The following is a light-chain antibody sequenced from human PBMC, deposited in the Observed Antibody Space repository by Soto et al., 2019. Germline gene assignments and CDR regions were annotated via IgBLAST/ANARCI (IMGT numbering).Light chain of an antibody. J-gene: IGLJ1*01. CDR3: SSYTSTHYV. Sequence: QSVLTQPASVSGSPGQSITSSCTGSSTDVGGYNYVSWYQQRPGKAPKLMIFEVSNRPSGVSYRFAGSKSGNTASLTISGLQAEDEADYYCSSYTSTHYVFGTGTKSPS. CDR2: EVS. V-gene: IGLV2-14*01. CDR1: STDVGGYNY.